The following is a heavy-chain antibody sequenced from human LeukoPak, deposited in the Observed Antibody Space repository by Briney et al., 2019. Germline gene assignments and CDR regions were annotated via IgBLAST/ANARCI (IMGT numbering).Heavy chain of an antibody. Sequence: PGRSLRLSCAASGFTFDDYAMHWVRQAPGKGLGWVSGISWNSGSIGYADSVKGRFTISRDNAKNSLYLQMNSLRAEDTALYYCAKDMRTEYYDILTGYLDYWGQGTLVTVSS. CDR3: AKDMRTEYYDILTGYLDY. CDR1: GFTFDDYA. CDR2: ISWNSGSI. V-gene: IGHV3-9*01. J-gene: IGHJ4*02. D-gene: IGHD3-9*01.